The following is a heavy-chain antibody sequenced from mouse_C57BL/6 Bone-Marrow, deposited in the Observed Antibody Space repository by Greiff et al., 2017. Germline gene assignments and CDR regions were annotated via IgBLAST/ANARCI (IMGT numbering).Heavy chain of an antibody. Sequence: VQLQQSGAELVRPGASVKLSCTASGFNIKDDYMHWVKQRPEQGLEWIGWIDTENGDPEYASKCQGKATITADTSSNTAYLQLSSLTSEDTAGYYCTTGLIPTVVDHWGQGTTLTVSS. CDR2: IDTENGDP. D-gene: IGHD1-1*01. CDR1: GFNIKDDY. J-gene: IGHJ2*01. CDR3: TTGLIPTVVDH. V-gene: IGHV14-4*01.